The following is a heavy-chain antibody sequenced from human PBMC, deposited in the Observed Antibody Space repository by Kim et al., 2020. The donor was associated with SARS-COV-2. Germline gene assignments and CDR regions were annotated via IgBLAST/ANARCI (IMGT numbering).Heavy chain of an antibody. V-gene: IGHV4-34*01. D-gene: IGHD2-15*01. J-gene: IGHJ4*02. CDR1: GGSFSGYY. CDR2: INHSGST. Sequence: SETLSLTCAVYGGSFSGYYWSWIRQPPGKGLEWIGEINHSGSTNYNPSLKSQVTISVDTSKNQFSLKLSSVTAADTAVYYCARHYPLLHQRASLVAAHLDYWGQGTLVTVSS. CDR3: ARHYPLLHQRASLVAAHLDY.